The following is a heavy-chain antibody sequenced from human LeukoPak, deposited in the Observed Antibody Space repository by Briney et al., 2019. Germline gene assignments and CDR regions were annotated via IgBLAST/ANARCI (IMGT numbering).Heavy chain of an antibody. CDR2: MNPNSGNT. D-gene: IGHD5-18*01. Sequence: ASVKVSCKASGYTFTSYDINWVRQATGQGLEWMGWMNPNSGNTGYAQKFQGRVTMTRNTSISTAYMELSSLRPEDTAVYYCASLQLWPYYYYYYGMDVWGQGTTVTVSS. CDR1: GYTFTSYD. V-gene: IGHV1-8*01. J-gene: IGHJ6*02. CDR3: ASLQLWPYYYYYYGMDV.